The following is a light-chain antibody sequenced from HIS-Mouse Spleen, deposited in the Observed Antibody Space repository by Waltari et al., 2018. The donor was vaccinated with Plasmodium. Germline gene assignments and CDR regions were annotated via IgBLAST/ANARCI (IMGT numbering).Light chain of an antibody. Sequence: AIRMTQSPSSFSASTGDRVTITWRASQGISSYLAWYQQKPGKAPKLLSYAASTLQSGVPAGCGGSGSGTDFTVTISCLQSEDCAIYYCQQYYSDPLTFGGGAKVEIK. CDR3: QQYYSDPLT. CDR2: AAS. V-gene: IGKV1-8*01. J-gene: IGKJ4*01. CDR1: QGISSY.